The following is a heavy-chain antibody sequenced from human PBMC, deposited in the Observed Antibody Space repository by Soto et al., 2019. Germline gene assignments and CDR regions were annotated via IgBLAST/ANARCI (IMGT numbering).Heavy chain of an antibody. V-gene: IGHV3-21*01. Sequence: EVQLVESGGGLVKPGGSLRLSCAASGFTFSSYSMNWVRQAPGKGLEWVSSISSSSSYIYYADSVKGRFTISRDNAKNSLYLQMNSLRAEDTAVYYCAREAGSSRSFDCWGQGTLVTVSS. J-gene: IGHJ4*02. CDR3: AREAGSSRSFDC. D-gene: IGHD2-2*01. CDR2: ISSSSSYI. CDR1: GFTFSSYS.